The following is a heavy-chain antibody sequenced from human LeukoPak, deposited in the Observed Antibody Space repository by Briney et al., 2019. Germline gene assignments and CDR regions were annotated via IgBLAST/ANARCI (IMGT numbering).Heavy chain of an antibody. CDR2: INPNSGGT. J-gene: IGHJ4*02. V-gene: IGHV1-2*04. CDR3: ARGGDCSSTSCRIFDY. D-gene: IGHD2-2*01. CDR1: GYTFTGYY. Sequence: ASVTVSCKASGYTFTGYYMRWVRQAPGQGLEWMGWINPNSGGTDYAQKFQGWVTMTRDTSISTAYMELSRLRSDDTAVYYCARGGDCSSTSCRIFDYWGQGTLVTVSS.